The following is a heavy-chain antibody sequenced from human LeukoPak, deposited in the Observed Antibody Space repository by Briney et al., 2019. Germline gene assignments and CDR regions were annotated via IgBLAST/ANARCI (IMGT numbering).Heavy chain of an antibody. D-gene: IGHD3-9*01. CDR1: GYSISSGYY. J-gene: IGHJ5*02. V-gene: IGHV4-38-2*02. CDR3: ARSYYDIQNWFDP. CDR2: IYNSGST. Sequence: TSETLSLTCTVSGYSISSGYYWGWIRQAPGKGLEWIGSIYNSGSTYYNPSLKSRVTISVDMSKNQFSLKLSSVTAADTAVYYCARSYYDIQNWFDPWGQGTLVTVSS.